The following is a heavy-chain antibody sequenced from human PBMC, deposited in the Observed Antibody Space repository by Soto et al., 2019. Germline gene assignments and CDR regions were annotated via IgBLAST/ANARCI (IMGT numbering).Heavy chain of an antibody. V-gene: IGHV3-30*18. J-gene: IGHJ6*02. Sequence: PGGSLRLSCAASGFTFSSYGMHWVRQAPGKGLEWVAVISYDGSNKYYADSVKGRFTISRDNSKNTLYLQMNSLRAEDTAAYYCAKDTGRTTTYYGMDVWGQGTTVTVSS. CDR1: GFTFSSYG. D-gene: IGHD4-17*01. CDR3: AKDTGRTTTYYGMDV. CDR2: ISYDGSNK.